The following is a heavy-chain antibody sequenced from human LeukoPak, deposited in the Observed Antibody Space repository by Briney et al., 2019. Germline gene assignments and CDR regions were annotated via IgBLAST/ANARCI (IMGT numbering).Heavy chain of an antibody. Sequence: RTSETLSLTCTVSGGSISSYYWSWNRQPPGKGLEWIGYIYYSGSTYYNPSLKSRVTMSLATSGSQFSLRLSSLTASDTAVYFCARSLATAAGTNWYFDLWGRGALVTVSS. J-gene: IGHJ2*01. V-gene: IGHV4-59*08. CDR1: GGSISSYY. CDR2: IYYSGST. CDR3: ARSLATAAGTNWYFDL. D-gene: IGHD6-13*01.